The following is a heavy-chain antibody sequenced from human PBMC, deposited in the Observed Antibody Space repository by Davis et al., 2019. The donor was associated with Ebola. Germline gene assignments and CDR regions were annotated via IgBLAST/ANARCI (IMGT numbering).Heavy chain of an antibody. D-gene: IGHD4-17*01. Sequence: GESLKISCNDSENSFSTYWIGWVRQMPGKGLEWMGIIWPGDSDTRYSPSFQGHYTISVDKSISTAYLQWSSLKASDTAMYYCARRTVTPHWYFDLWGRGTLVTVSS. CDR2: IWPGDSDT. J-gene: IGHJ2*01. V-gene: IGHV5-51*01. CDR3: ARRTVTPHWYFDL. CDR1: ENSFSTYW.